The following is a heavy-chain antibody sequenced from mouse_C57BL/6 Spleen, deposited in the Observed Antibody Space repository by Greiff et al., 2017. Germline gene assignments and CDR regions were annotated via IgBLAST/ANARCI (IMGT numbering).Heavy chain of an antibody. CDR1: GYAFSSSW. Sequence: QVQLQQSGPELVKPGASVKISCKASGYAFSSSWMNWVKQRPGKGPEWIGRIYPGDGDTNYNGKFKGKATLTADKSSSTAYMQLSSLTSEDSAVYFCARDGYYLSFDYWGQGTTLTVSS. J-gene: IGHJ2*01. V-gene: IGHV1-82*01. CDR2: IYPGDGDT. CDR3: ARDGYYLSFDY. D-gene: IGHD2-3*01.